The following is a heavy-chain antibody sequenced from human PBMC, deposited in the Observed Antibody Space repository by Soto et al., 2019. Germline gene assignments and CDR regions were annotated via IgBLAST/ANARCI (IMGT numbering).Heavy chain of an antibody. D-gene: IGHD6-13*01. J-gene: IGHJ4*02. CDR2: IRSKANSYAT. CDR3: TRPGIAAAGTGGGDY. CDR1: GFTFSGSA. Sequence: EVQLVESGGGLVQPGGSLKLSCAASGFTFSGSAMHWVRQASGKGLEWVGRIRSKANSYATAYAASVKGRFTISRDDSKNTAYLQMNSLKTEDTAVYYCTRPGIAAAGTGGGDYWGQGTLVTVSS. V-gene: IGHV3-73*02.